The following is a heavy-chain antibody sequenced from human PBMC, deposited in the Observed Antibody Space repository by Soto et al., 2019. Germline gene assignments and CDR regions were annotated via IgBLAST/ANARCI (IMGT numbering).Heavy chain of an antibody. Sequence: QVQLVQSGAEVKKPGSSVQVSCKASGGTFSSYAISWVRQAPVQGLEWMVGIIPIFGTANYAQKFQGRVTITADESTSTAYMELSSLRSEDTAVYYCARGKLGRSSSRRYYFDYWGQGTLVTVSS. D-gene: IGHD6-6*01. CDR3: ARGKLGRSSSRRYYFDY. CDR2: IIPIFGTA. V-gene: IGHV1-69*01. CDR1: GGTFSSYA. J-gene: IGHJ4*02.